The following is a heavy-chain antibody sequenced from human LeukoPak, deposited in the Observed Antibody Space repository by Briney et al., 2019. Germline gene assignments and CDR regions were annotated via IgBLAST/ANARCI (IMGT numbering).Heavy chain of an antibody. Sequence: ASVKVSCKASGYTFTSYYMHWVRQAPGQGLEWMGIINPSGGSTSYAQKFQGRVTMTRDMSTSTVYMELSSLRSEDTAVYYCARDKGLGVTVNWFDPWGQGTLVTVSS. V-gene: IGHV1-46*01. CDR1: GYTFTSYY. CDR2: INPSGGST. D-gene: IGHD4-11*01. CDR3: ARDKGLGVTVNWFDP. J-gene: IGHJ5*02.